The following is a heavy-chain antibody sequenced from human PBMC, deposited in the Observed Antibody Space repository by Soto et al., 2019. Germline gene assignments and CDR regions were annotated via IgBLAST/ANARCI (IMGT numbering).Heavy chain of an antibody. V-gene: IGHV6-1*01. CDR2: TYYRSKWYN. CDR3: ARDRSHSIAAAGTAIPRYYYYGMDV. J-gene: IGHJ6*02. D-gene: IGHD6-13*01. CDR1: GDSVSSNSAA. Sequence: PSQTLSLTCAISGDSVSSNSAAWNWIRQSPSRGLEWLGRTYYRSKWYNDYAVSVKSRITINPDTSKNQFSLQLNSVTPEDTAVYYCARDRSHSIAAAGTAIPRYYYYGMDVWGQGTTVTVSS.